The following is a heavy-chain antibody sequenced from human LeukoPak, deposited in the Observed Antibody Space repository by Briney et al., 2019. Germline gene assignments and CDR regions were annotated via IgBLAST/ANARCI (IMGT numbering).Heavy chain of an antibody. D-gene: IGHD6-13*01. J-gene: IGHJ4*02. CDR2: IYSSGST. CDR3: ARLGSSSWFDY. Sequence: SETLSLTCTVSGGSISSGSYYWNWIRQPAGKGLEWIGRIYSSGSTNYNPSLKSRVTISVDTSKNQFSLKLSSVTAADTAVYYCARLGSSSWFDYWGQGTLVTVSS. CDR1: GGSISSGSYY. V-gene: IGHV4-61*02.